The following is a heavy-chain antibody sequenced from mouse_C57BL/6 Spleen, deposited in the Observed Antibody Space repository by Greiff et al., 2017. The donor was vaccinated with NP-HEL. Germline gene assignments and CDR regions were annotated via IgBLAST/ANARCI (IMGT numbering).Heavy chain of an antibody. D-gene: IGHD1-1*01. Sequence: VQLQQSGAELARPGASVKLSCKASGYTFTSYGISWVKQRTGQGLEWIGEIYPRSGNTYYNEKFKGKATLTADKSSSTAYMELRSLTSEDSADYFCASGEKYYGSSYNYAMDYWGQRTSVTVSS. V-gene: IGHV1-81*01. CDR1: GYTFTSYG. J-gene: IGHJ4*01. CDR2: IYPRSGNT. CDR3: ASGEKYYGSSYNYAMDY.